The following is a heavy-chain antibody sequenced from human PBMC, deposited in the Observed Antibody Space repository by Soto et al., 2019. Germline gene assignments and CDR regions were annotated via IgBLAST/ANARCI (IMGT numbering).Heavy chain of an antibody. CDR2: INHSGST. J-gene: IGHJ6*02. D-gene: IGHD3-22*01. V-gene: IGHV4-34*01. Sequence: QVQLQQWGAGLLKPSETLSLTCAVYGGSFSGYYWSWIRQPPGKGLEWIGEINHSGSTNYNPSLKSRVTLSVYSSKNQFSLNLSSVTVSDTAVYYCTRDSAVFTIIVAGPQYYYGMDVRGQGTTVTVSS. CDR1: GGSFSGYY. CDR3: TRDSAVFTIIVAGPQYYYGMDV.